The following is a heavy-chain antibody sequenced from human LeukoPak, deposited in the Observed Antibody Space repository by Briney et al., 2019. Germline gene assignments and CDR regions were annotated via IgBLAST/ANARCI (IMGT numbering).Heavy chain of an antibody. CDR1: GFTVSSNY. CDR3: ARVKYYYYYYMDV. V-gene: IGHV3-53*01. Sequence: GGSLRLSCAASGFTVSSNYMSWVRQAPGKGLEWVSVIYSGGSIYYADSVKGRFTISRDNSKNTLYLQMNSLRAEDTAVYYCARVKYYYYYYMDVWGKGTTVTISS. CDR2: IYSGGSI. J-gene: IGHJ6*03.